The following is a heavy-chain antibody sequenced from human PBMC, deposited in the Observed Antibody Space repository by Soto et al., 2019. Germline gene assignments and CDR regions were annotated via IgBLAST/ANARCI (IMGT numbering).Heavy chain of an antibody. CDR3: AKNGQPPYYYYGMDV. Sequence: QGQLLQSGPEVKKPGASVKVSCKTSGYTFSRYGISWVRQAPGQGLEWMGWISGYNGDTNYAQKVQGRVTMTIDTSTYTAYMELRSLTSDDTAIYYCAKNGQPPYYYYGMDVW. J-gene: IGHJ6*01. CDR1: GYTFSRYG. CDR2: ISGYNGDT. D-gene: IGHD2-8*01. V-gene: IGHV1-18*01.